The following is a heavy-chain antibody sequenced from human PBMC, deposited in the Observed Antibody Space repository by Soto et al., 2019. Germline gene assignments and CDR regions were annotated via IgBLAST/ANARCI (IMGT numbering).Heavy chain of an antibody. CDR2: ISAYNGNT. D-gene: IGHD3-3*01. J-gene: IGHJ4*02. Sequence: ASVKVSCKASGYTFTSYGISWVRQAPGQGLEWMGWISAYNGNTNYAQKLQGRVTMTTDTSTSTAYMELRSLRSDDTAVYYCARVYDFWSGYYREWYFDYWGQGTLVTV. V-gene: IGHV1-18*01. CDR1: GYTFTSYG. CDR3: ARVYDFWSGYYREWYFDY.